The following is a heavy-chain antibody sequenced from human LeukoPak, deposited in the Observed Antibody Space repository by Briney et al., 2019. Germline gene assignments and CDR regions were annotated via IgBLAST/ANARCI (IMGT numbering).Heavy chain of an antibody. CDR2: ISAYNGKT. D-gene: IGHD4-17*01. CDR1: GYTFTSYG. V-gene: IGHV1-18*01. J-gene: IGHJ3*02. Sequence: ASVKVSCKASGYTFTSYGISWVRQAPGQGLEWMGWISAYNGKTKYAQKLRGRVTMTTDTSTSTASMELRSLRSDDPAVYYCARTTVSTFSDAFDIWGEGTMVTVSS. CDR3: ARTTVSTFSDAFDI.